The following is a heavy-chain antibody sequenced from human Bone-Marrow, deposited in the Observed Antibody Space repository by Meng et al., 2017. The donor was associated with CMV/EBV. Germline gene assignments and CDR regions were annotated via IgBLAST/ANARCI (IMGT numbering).Heavy chain of an antibody. CDR3: AHSVSRGCLDT. Sequence: FTFSGFSLSTSDVGVCWIRQPPGKALEWLALIFWDDDKRYSSSLKSRLTITKDTSKNQVVLTMTNMDPVDTATYYCAHSVSRGCLDTWGQGTLVTVSS. CDR2: IFWDDDK. J-gene: IGHJ5*02. CDR1: GFSLSTSDVG. V-gene: IGHV2-5*02. D-gene: IGHD2-15*01.